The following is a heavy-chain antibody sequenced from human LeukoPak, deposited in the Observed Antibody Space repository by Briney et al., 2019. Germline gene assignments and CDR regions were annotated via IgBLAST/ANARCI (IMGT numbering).Heavy chain of an antibody. D-gene: IGHD2-2*03. CDR1: GFTFSSYW. V-gene: IGHV3-74*01. Sequence: GGSLRLSCAASGFTFSSYWMHWVRQAPGKGLVWVSRINTDGGSTSYADSVKGRFTISRDNAKNTLYLQMNSLRAEDTAVYYCARDIGYCSSTSCLMSAFDIWGQGTMVTVSS. J-gene: IGHJ3*02. CDR3: ARDIGYCSSTSCLMSAFDI. CDR2: INTDGGST.